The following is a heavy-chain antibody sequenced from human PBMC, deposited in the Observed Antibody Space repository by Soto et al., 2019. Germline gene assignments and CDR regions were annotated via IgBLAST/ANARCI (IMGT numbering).Heavy chain of an antibody. V-gene: IGHV4-59*01. D-gene: IGHD6-13*01. CDR2: IYYSGST. Sequence: KPSETLSLTCTVSGGSISSYYWSWIRQPPGKGLEWIGYIYYSGSTNYNPSLKSRVTISVDTSKNQFSLKLSSVTAADTAVYYCARVSSRGNWYFDLWGRGTLVTVSS. CDR3: ARVSSRGNWYFDL. CDR1: GGSISSYY. J-gene: IGHJ2*01.